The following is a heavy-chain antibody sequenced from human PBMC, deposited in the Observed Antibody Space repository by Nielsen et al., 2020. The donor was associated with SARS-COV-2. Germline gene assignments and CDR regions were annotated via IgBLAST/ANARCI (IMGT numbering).Heavy chain of an antibody. Sequence: GESLKISCAASGFTFSSYAMSWVRQAPGKGLEWVSAISGSGGSTYYADSVKGRFTISRDNSKNTLYLQMNSLRAEDTAVYYCAKEERMMDTAMVTVDHWGQGTLVTVSS. CDR2: ISGSGGST. CDR1: GFTFSSYA. J-gene: IGHJ4*02. D-gene: IGHD5-18*01. V-gene: IGHV3-23*01. CDR3: AKEERMMDTAMVTVDH.